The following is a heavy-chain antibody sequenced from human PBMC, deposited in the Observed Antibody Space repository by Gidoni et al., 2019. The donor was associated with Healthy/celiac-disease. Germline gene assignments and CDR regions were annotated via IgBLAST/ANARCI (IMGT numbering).Heavy chain of an antibody. J-gene: IGHJ5*02. CDR2: IYYSGST. CDR1: GGSISSYY. D-gene: IGHD2-15*01. Sequence: QVQLQVSGPGLVKPSETLSLTCTVSGGSISSYYCSWIRQPPGKGLEWIGYIYYSGSTNYNPSLKSRVTISVDTSKNQFSLKLSSVAAADTAVYYCAREWRYCSGGSCYSEWFDPWGQGTLVTVSS. CDR3: AREWRYCSGGSCYSEWFDP. V-gene: IGHV4-59*01.